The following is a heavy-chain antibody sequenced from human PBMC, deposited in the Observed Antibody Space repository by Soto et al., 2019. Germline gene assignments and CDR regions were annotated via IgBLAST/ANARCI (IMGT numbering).Heavy chain of an antibody. J-gene: IGHJ6*02. CDR2: ISDGGSYT. Sequence: GSLRLSCVASGFIFSDYYMAWIRRAPGKGLEWVSYISDGGSYTNHGNSVRGRVSVSRDDARNSLYLQINNLRVEDTGVYYCARAPGAVNSYAGVDVWGQGTTVTVSS. V-gene: IGHV3-11*05. CDR3: ARAPGAVNSYAGVDV. CDR1: GFIFSDYY. D-gene: IGHD6-19*01.